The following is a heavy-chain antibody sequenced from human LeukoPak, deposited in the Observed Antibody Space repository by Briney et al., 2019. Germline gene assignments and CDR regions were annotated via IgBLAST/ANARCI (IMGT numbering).Heavy chain of an antibody. Sequence: GRSLRLSCTASGFTFGDYAMSWVRQAPGKGLEWVGFIRSKAYGGTTEYAASVKGRFTVSRDDSKSIAYLQMNSLKTEDTAVYYCTRGWSYDFWSGYFFWGQGTLVTVSS. CDR2: IRSKAYGGTT. CDR1: GFTFGDYA. V-gene: IGHV3-49*04. D-gene: IGHD3-3*01. J-gene: IGHJ4*02. CDR3: TRGWSYDFWSGYFF.